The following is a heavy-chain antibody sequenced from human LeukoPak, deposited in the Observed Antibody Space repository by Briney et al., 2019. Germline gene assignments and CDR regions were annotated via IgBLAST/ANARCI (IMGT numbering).Heavy chain of an antibody. CDR2: ISAYNGKT. CDR3: ARDHEDVYGSGSYKL. J-gene: IGHJ4*02. V-gene: IGHV1-3*01. Sequence: ASVKVSCKASGYTFTSYAMHWVRQAPGQRLEWMGWISAYNGKTEFAQRFQDRVTMTTDTSTTTAYMELRSLRSDDTAMYYCARDHEDVYGSGSYKLWGQGTRVTVSS. CDR1: GYTFTSYA. D-gene: IGHD3-10*01.